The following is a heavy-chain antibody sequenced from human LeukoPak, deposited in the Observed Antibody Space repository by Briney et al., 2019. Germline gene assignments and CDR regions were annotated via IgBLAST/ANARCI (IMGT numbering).Heavy chain of an antibody. CDR1: GFTFSNAW. V-gene: IGHV3-15*01. CDR2: IKSKTDGGTT. J-gene: IGHJ4*02. CDR3: TTDAYYYGSGSYWPLLY. D-gene: IGHD3-10*01. Sequence: GGSLRLSCAASGFTFSNAWMSWVRQAPGKGLEWVGRIKSKTDGGTTDYAAPVKGRFTISRDDSKNTLYLQMNSLKTEDTAVYYCTTDAYYYGSGSYWPLLYWGQGTLVTVSS.